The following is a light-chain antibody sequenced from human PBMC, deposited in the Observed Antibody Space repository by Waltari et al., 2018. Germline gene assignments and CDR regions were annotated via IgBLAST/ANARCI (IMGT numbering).Light chain of an antibody. J-gene: IGKJ2*01. CDR2: WAS. CDR1: QSILYKSNNQNY. CDR3: QQYYTTPYT. Sequence: DIVMTQSPDSLAVSLGARATINCKSSQSILYKSNNQNYLAWYQPKPGQPPKLLIYWASTRESGVPDRFSGSGSGTDFTLTISILQAEDVAVYYCQQYYTTPYTFGQGTRLEIK. V-gene: IGKV4-1*01.